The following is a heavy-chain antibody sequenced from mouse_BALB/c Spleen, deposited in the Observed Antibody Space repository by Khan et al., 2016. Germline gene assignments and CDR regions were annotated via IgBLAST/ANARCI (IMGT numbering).Heavy chain of an antibody. D-gene: IGHD2-2*01. CDR1: GSSITSDYA. V-gene: IGHV3-2*02. J-gene: IGHJ4*01. Sequence: EVKLLESGPGLVKPSQSLSLTCTVTGSSITSDYAWNWIRQFPGNKLEWMGYISYSGTTTFNPSLLSLISIPRDSSKIQFFLQLNSVSTEETATYSCARWLEAMHYWGRGTSVTVSS. CDR2: ISYSGTT. CDR3: ARWLEAMHY.